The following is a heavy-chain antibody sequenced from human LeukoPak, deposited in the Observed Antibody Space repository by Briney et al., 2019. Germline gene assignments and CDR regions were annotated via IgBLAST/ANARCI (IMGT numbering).Heavy chain of an antibody. V-gene: IGHV4-59*08. J-gene: IGHJ6*03. CDR2: IYVTGN. CDR1: GGSIGTYY. Sequence: SETLSLTCTVSGGSIGTYYWSWVRQSPGKGLEWIGYIYVTGNRYNPYLQSRVTISVDTSRSQFFLKMSSVTAADTAVYYFARHIGGGIEDMDVWGKGTKVTVSS. D-gene: IGHD3-16*02. CDR3: ARHIGGGIEDMDV.